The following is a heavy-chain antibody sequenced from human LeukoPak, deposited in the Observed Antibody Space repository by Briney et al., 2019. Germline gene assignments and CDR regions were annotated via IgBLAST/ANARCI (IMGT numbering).Heavy chain of an antibody. J-gene: IGHJ4*02. D-gene: IGHD6-6*01. CDR3: VKDRRGSSGVGYFDY. CDR2: ISSNGGST. V-gene: IGHV3-64D*06. Sequence: GGSLRLSCSASGFTFSSYAMHWVRQAPGKGLEYVSAISSNGGSTYYADSVKGRFTISRDNSKNTLYLQMSSLRAEDTAVYCCVKDRRGSSGVGYFDYWGQGTLVTVSS. CDR1: GFTFSSYA.